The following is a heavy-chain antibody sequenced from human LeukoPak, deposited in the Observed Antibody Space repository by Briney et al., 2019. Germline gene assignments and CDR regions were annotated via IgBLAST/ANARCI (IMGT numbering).Heavy chain of an antibody. D-gene: IGHD3-10*01. CDR3: ARAPRELTGPH. CDR1: GFTFNKYG. J-gene: IGHJ4*02. CDR2: INGDGSGT. V-gene: IGHV3-74*01. Sequence: GGSLRLSCAASGFTFNKYGVHWVRQAPGKGVVWVSRINGDGSGTSYADSVKGRFTISRYNAKNTLYLQMNSLRAEDTAVYYCARAPRELTGPHWGQGTLVTVSS.